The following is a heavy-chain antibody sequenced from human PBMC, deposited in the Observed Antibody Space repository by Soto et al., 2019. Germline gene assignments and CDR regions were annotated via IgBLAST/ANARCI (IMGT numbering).Heavy chain of an antibody. D-gene: IGHD3-10*01. CDR3: AHYVSASPAGWFDP. V-gene: IGHV2-5*02. J-gene: IGHJ5*02. CDR2: IYWDDDK. Sequence: QITLKESGPTLVKPTQTLTLTCSFSGISLSTSGEAVGWIRQPPGKALEWLALIYWDDDKLFNPTLKTRLTITKDTSKNQVVLTLTNMDPVDTATYSCAHYVSASPAGWFDPWGQGILVTVSS. CDR1: GISLSTSGEA.